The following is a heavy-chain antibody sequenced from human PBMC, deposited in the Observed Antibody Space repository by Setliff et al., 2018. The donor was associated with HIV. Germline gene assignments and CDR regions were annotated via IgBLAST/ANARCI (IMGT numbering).Heavy chain of an antibody. CDR1: GGSINNYY. Sequence: ETLSLTCTVSGGSINNYYWSWIRQPPGKGLEWIGYIYPNGSPDYPSGNIVYNPSFRSRVTLSLDTSKNQFSLKLTSVTAADAAVYYCTGDYNSGSYRFDYWGQGTPVTVS. J-gene: IGHJ4*02. CDR3: TGDYNSGSYRFDY. CDR2: IYPNGSP. D-gene: IGHD3-10*01. V-gene: IGHV4-4*08.